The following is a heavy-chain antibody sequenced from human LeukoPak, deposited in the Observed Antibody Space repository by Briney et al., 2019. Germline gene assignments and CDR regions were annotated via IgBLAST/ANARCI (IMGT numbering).Heavy chain of an antibody. D-gene: IGHD3-10*01. CDR2: INHSGST. J-gene: IGHJ6*02. Sequence: SETLSLTCTVSGGSISSYYWSWIRQPPGKGLEWIGEINHSGSTNYNPSLKSRVTISVDTSKNQFSLKLSSVTAADTAVYYCASAGYGSGRPSLGMDVWGQGTTVTVSS. CDR3: ASAGYGSGRPSLGMDV. V-gene: IGHV4-34*01. CDR1: GGSISSYY.